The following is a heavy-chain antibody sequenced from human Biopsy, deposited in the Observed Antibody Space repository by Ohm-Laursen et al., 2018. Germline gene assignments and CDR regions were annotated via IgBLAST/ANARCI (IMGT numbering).Heavy chain of an antibody. CDR2: IYNTETT. Sequence: GTPSLTCSVSGGSIISYYWAWLRQPPGKGLEWIGSIYNTETTFYNPSLKSRVTISIDTSTNQFSLKVSSVTAADTALYFCARHPTGFWFDPWGHGTLVTVSS. V-gene: IGHV4-39*01. CDR3: ARHPTGFWFDP. CDR1: GGSIISYY. J-gene: IGHJ5*02.